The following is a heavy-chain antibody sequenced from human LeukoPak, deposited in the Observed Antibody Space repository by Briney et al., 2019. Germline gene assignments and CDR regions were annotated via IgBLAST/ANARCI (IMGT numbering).Heavy chain of an antibody. D-gene: IGHD6-13*01. V-gene: IGHV3-48*01. CDR3: ARQGIAAAGLKIDY. CDR2: ISSSSSTI. CDR1: GFTFSSYS. Sequence: PGGSLRLSCAASGFTFSSYSMNWVRQAPGKGLEWVSYISSSSSTIYYADSVKGRFTISRDNAKNSLYLQMNSLRAEDTAVYYCARQGIAAAGLKIDYWGQGTLVTVSS. J-gene: IGHJ4*02.